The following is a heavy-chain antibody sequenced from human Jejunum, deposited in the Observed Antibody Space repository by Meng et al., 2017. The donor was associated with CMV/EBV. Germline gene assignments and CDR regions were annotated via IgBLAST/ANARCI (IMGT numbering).Heavy chain of an antibody. J-gene: IGHJ4*02. Sequence: SAYTFTDYYMRWVRQAPGQGLEWMGWINPSAGDTSYAQKFQGRVTMTTDMSINTVYMELTRLRSDDTAVYYCAKDGGSYLDSCFNYWGQGTLVTVSS. CDR1: AYTFTDYY. CDR3: AKDGGSYLDSCFNY. D-gene: IGHD1-26*01. CDR2: INPSAGDT. V-gene: IGHV1-2*02.